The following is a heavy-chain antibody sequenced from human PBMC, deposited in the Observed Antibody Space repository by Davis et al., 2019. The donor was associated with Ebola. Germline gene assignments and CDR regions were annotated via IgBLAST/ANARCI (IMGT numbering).Heavy chain of an antibody. CDR2: ISYDGSNK. D-gene: IGHD3-22*01. Sequence: GGSLRLSCAASGFTFSSYGMHWVRQAPGKGLEWVAVISYDGSNKYYADSVKCRFTISRDNSKNTLYLQMNSLRAEDTAVYYCATYYYDSSGFERFDYWGQGTLVTVSS. V-gene: IGHV3-30*03. CDR3: ATYYYDSSGFERFDY. CDR1: GFTFSSYG. J-gene: IGHJ4*02.